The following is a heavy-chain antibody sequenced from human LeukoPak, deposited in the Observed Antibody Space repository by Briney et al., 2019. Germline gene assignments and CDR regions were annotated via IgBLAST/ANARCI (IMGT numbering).Heavy chain of an antibody. CDR1: GYTFTNYG. Sequence: GASVKVSCKASGYTFTNYGLNWVRQPPGQGLEWMGWISPYNGNTDYAQKLQGRLSMTTDTSTSTASMELRSLTSDDTALYYCARDSTSGWYSSGNDAFDIWGQGTMVTVSS. CDR2: ISPYNGNT. D-gene: IGHD6-19*01. V-gene: IGHV1-18*01. J-gene: IGHJ3*02. CDR3: ARDSTSGWYSSGNDAFDI.